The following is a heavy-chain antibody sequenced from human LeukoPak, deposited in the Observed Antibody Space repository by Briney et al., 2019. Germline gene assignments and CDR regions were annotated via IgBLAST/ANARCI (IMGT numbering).Heavy chain of an antibody. CDR2: ISGSGGST. D-gene: IGHD4-17*01. Sequence: PGGPLRLSLAASGFTFTDHWMSWFRQAPGKGLEWVSAISGSGGSTYYADSVKGRFTISRDNSKNTLYLQMNSLRAEDTAVYYCAKDPHYGDYVGYWGQGTLVTVSS. J-gene: IGHJ4*02. V-gene: IGHV3-23*01. CDR1: GFTFTDHW. CDR3: AKDPHYGDYVGY.